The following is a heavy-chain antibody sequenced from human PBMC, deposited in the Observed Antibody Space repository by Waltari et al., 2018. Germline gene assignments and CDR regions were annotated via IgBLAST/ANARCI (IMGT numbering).Heavy chain of an antibody. D-gene: IGHD3-16*02. J-gene: IGHJ4*02. CDR3: AKGSRGYTNYFFDS. CDR1: GFSFMGFA. V-gene: IGHV3-23*01. CDR2: ISGSGATQ. Sequence: EVQLLESAGGLVQPGEALRLSCAASGFSFMGFAMTWVRQAPGEGLECVASISGSGATQVYADSVKGRFTIVRDNSRDTVYLQMNSLRVDDSAVYYCAKGSRGYTNYFFDSWGQGTLVSVSS.